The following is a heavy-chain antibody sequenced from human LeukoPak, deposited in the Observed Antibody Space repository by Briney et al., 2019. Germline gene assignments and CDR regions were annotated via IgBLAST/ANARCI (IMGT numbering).Heavy chain of an antibody. V-gene: IGHV3-48*03. J-gene: IGHJ4*02. CDR3: ARVEQQLVRGC. Sequence: GGSLRLSCPASGFTFSSYEMNWVRQAPGKGLEWVSYISGTGSTRYYADSVKGRFTISRDNAKNSLYLQMNSLRAEDTALYYCARVEQQLVRGCWGQGTLVTVSS. D-gene: IGHD6-13*01. CDR1: GFTFSSYE. CDR2: ISGTGSTR.